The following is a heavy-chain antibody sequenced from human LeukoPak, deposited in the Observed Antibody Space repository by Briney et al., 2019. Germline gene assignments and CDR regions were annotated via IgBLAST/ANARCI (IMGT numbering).Heavy chain of an antibody. D-gene: IGHD3-10*01. Sequence: GRSLRLSCAASGFTFSSYAMHWVRQAPGKGLEWVAVISYDGSNKYYADSVKGRFTISRDNSKNTLYLQMNSLRAEDTAVYYCARDRETEGSGSYYTYYYYGMDVWGQGTTATVSS. CDR1: GFTFSSYA. V-gene: IGHV3-30-3*01. CDR2: ISYDGSNK. CDR3: ARDRETEGSGSYYTYYYYGMDV. J-gene: IGHJ6*02.